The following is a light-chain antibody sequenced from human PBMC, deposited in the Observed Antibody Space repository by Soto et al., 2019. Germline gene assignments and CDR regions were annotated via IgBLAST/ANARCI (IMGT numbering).Light chain of an antibody. CDR3: QQLNSYPLT. Sequence: DIQLTQSPSFLSASVGDRVTITCRASQGISRYLTWYQQKPGKAPNLLIYAASTLQSGVPSRFSGSGSGTEFTLTISSLQPEDFATYYCQQLNSYPLTIGGGTKVEIE. CDR2: AAS. V-gene: IGKV1-9*01. CDR1: QGISRY. J-gene: IGKJ4*01.